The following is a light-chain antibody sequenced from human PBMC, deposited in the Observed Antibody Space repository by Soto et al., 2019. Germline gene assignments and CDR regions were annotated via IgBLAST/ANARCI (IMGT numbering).Light chain of an antibody. V-gene: IGKV3-15*01. CDR1: QSVGSN. CDR3: QHYSNWPPWT. J-gene: IGKJ1*01. Sequence: DIVWTQSPGTLSVSPGERATLSCRVSQSVGSNLAWYQQKPGQAPRLLIYGASTRATGTPVRFTGSGSGTEFTLTISSLQSEDFALYYCQHYSNWPPWTFGRGTKVDIK. CDR2: GAS.